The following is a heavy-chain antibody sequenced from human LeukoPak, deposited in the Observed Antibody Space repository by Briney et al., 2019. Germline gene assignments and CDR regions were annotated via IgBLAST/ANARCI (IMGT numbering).Heavy chain of an antibody. CDR1: GFTFSSYA. D-gene: IGHD3-10*01. J-gene: IGHJ4*02. Sequence: PGGSLRLSCAASGFTFSSYAMSWVRQAPGKGLEWVSGISGSGGSTVYADSVKGRFTISRDNSKNSLYLQMNSLRGEDTAVYYCASRELLGSFDYWGQGTLSPSPQ. V-gene: IGHV3-23*01. CDR3: ASRELLGSFDY. CDR2: ISGSGGST.